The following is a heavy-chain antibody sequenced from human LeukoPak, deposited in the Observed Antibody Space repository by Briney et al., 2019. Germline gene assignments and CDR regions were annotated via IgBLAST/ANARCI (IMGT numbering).Heavy chain of an antibody. CDR2: ISSSSSTI. Sequence: GGSLRLSCAASGFTFSSYSMNWVRQAPGKGLEWVSYISSSSSTIYYADSVKGRFTISRDNAKNSLYLQMNSLRAEDTAVYYCARDSGSSGWGNAFDIWGQGTMVTVSS. CDR1: GFTFSSYS. CDR3: ARDSGSSGWGNAFDI. D-gene: IGHD6-19*01. V-gene: IGHV3-48*04. J-gene: IGHJ3*02.